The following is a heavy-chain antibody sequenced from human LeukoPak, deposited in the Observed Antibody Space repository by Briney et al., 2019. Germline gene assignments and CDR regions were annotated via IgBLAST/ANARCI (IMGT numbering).Heavy chain of an antibody. CDR1: GFIFTNYA. CDR3: ARVYGYYDVLTGYSTGDY. Sequence: PGGSLRLSCAASGFIFTNYAFRWVRQAPGKGLEWVAVISYDGDNKYYAESVKGRFTIPRDDSKNTLYLQMNSLRAEDTALYHCARVYGYYDVLTGYSTGDYWGQGTLVTVSS. V-gene: IGHV3-30-3*01. CDR2: ISYDGDNK. J-gene: IGHJ4*02. D-gene: IGHD3-9*01.